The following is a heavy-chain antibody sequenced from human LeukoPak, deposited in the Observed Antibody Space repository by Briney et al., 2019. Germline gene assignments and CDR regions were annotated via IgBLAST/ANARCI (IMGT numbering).Heavy chain of an antibody. CDR1: GYTFTGYY. CDR2: INPNSGGT. CDR3: ARDLYDYRVISLVAIDY. Sequence: ASVKVSCKASGYTFTGYYMHWVRQAPGQGLEWMGWINPNSGGTNYAQKFQGRVTMTRDTSISTAYMELSRLRSDDTAVYYCARDLYDYRVISLVAIDYWGQGTLVTVSS. V-gene: IGHV1-2*02. J-gene: IGHJ4*02. D-gene: IGHD3-10*01.